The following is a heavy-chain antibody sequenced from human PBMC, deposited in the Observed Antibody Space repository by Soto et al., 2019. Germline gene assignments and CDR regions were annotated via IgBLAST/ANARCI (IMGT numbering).Heavy chain of an antibody. CDR2: ISAYNGNT. V-gene: IGHV1-18*01. CDR1: GYTFTNYG. D-gene: IGHD1-7*01. CDR3: ARVRIAGTINWFDP. Sequence: RASVKVSCKASGYTFTNYGISWVRQAPGQGLEWMGWISAYNGNTNNAQKFQGRVTMTTDTSTSTAYMELRSMRSDDTAVYYCARVRIAGTINWFDPWGQGTLVTVSS. J-gene: IGHJ5*02.